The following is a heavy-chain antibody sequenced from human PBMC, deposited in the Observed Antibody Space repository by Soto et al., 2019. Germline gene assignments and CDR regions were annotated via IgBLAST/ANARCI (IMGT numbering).Heavy chain of an antibody. CDR3: ACLRYSYILTGYSGAFDI. V-gene: IGHV4-59*08. J-gene: IGHJ3*02. Sequence: SETLSLTCTVSGGSISSYYWSWIRQPPGKGLEWIGYIYYSGSTNYNPSLKSRVTISVDTSKNQFSLKLSSVTAADSAVYYCACLRYSYILTGYSGAFDIWGQGTMVTVS. CDR2: IYYSGST. CDR1: GGSISSYY. D-gene: IGHD3-9*01.